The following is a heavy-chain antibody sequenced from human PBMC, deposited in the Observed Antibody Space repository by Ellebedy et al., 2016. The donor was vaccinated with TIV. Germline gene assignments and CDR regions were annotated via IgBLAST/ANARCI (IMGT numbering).Heavy chain of an antibody. CDR3: ARHKPPYSSGWTTDWFDP. V-gene: IGHV4-39*01. CDR1: GGTISGDSYY. D-gene: IGHD6-19*01. Sequence: MPSETLSLTCTVSGGTISGDSYYWGWIRQSPGKGLQWLGSINYHGSTYYNPSLRSRVTIDVDTSKNQFSLKVTSVTAADTAVYYCARHKPPYSSGWTTDWFDPWGQGALVTVSS. CDR2: INYHGST. J-gene: IGHJ5*02.